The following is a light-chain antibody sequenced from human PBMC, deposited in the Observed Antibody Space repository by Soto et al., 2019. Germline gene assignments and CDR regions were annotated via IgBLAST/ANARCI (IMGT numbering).Light chain of an antibody. CDR1: QSVSSY. Sequence: EIVLTQSPATLYLSPGERATLSCRASQSVSSYLAWYQQKPGQAPRLLIYDASNRATGIPARFSGSGSGTDFTLTIISLEPEDFAVYYCQQRSNCPLTFGGGTKVEIK. CDR3: QQRSNCPLT. CDR2: DAS. J-gene: IGKJ4*01. V-gene: IGKV3-11*01.